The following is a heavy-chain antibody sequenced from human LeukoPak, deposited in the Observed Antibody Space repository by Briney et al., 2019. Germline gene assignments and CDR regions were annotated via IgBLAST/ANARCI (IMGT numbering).Heavy chain of an antibody. CDR3: ARESTGTGRYNWYDL. D-gene: IGHD5-24*01. V-gene: IGHV4-61*02. CDR1: GGSFSSVSLY. J-gene: IGHJ4*02. CDR2: GNARGST. Sequence: PSETLSLTCSVSGGSFSSVSLYWSWIRQPAGKGLEWIGRGNARGSTDSNPSLRSRLTVSVDPSKNQVSLRLSSVTAADTAVYYCARESTGTGRYNWYDLWGQGALVTVSS.